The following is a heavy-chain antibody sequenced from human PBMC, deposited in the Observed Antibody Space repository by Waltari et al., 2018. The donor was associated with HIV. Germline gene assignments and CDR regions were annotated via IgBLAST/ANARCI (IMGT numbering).Heavy chain of an antibody. CDR3: AREKGVYCSGGSCQGWFDP. CDR1: GGSISSYY. D-gene: IGHD2-15*01. V-gene: IGHV4-59*01. CDR2: IYYSGST. J-gene: IGHJ5*02. Sequence: QVQLQESGPGLVKPSETLSLTCTVSGGSISSYYWSWIRQPPGKGLEWIGYIYYSGSTNYHPSLKSRVTIAVDTSKNQFSLKLSSVTAADTAVYYCAREKGVYCSGGSCQGWFDPWGQGTLVTVSS.